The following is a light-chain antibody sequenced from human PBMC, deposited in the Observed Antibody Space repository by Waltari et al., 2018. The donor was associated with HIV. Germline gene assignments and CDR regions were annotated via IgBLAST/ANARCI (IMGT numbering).Light chain of an antibody. Sequence: DIVLTQSPLSLSVIPGQPASISCTSSPSLRHSNGYNYLDWYLQRQGQSLHLLIYLGSTRSSGVPDRFSGSGAGTDVTLKIIRVLTEDVVIYYCMQSLQTPPVNFGPGTKVDIK. J-gene: IGKJ3*01. CDR3: MQSLQTPPVN. CDR1: PSLRHSNGYNY. V-gene: IGKV2-28*01. CDR2: LGS.